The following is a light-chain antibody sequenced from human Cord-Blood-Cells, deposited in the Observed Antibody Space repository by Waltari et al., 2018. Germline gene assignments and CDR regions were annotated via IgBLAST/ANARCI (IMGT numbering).Light chain of an antibody. CDR2: DAS. CDR1: QSVSSY. CDR3: QQRSNWPIT. V-gene: IGKV3-11*01. J-gene: IGKJ5*01. Sequence: EIVLTQSPATLSLSPGERATLSYRASQSVSSYLTWYQQKPGQAPRLLISDASNRATGIPARFSGSGAGTDFTLTISSLEPEDFAVYCCQQRSNWPITFGQGTRLEI.